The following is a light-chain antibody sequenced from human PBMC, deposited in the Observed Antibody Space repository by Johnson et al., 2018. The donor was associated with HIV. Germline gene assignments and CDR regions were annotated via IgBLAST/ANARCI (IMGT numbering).Light chain of an antibody. CDR1: TSNIGNNY. CDR2: DNN. J-gene: IGLJ1*01. V-gene: IGLV1-51*01. Sequence: QSVLTQSPSVSAAPGQKVTISCSGTTSNIGNNYVSWYQQLPGTAPKLLIYDNNKRPSGIPDRFSGSKSGTSALLGITGLQTGDEADYYCGTWDSSLSVYVFGIATKVTGL. CDR3: GTWDSSLSVYV.